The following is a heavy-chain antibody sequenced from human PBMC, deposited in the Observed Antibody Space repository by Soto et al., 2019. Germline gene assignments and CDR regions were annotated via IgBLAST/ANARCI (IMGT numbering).Heavy chain of an antibody. V-gene: IGHV4-59*01. J-gene: IGHJ4*02. D-gene: IGHD3-16*02. Sequence: SETLSLTCTVSGGSISSYYWSWIRQPPGKGLEWIGYIYYSGSTNYNPSLKSRVTISVDASKNQFSLKLSSVTAADTAVYYCARTRIMITFGGVIVPTQDFYYWGQGTQVTVSS. CDR1: GGSISSYY. CDR3: ARTRIMITFGGVIVPTQDFYY. CDR2: IYYSGST.